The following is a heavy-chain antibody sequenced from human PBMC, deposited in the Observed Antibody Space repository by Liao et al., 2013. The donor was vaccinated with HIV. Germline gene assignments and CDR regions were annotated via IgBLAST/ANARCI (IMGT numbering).Heavy chain of an antibody. J-gene: IGHJ6*03. CDR3: VRGQGVREIDSYFGGDYYYMDV. CDR1: GGSLSSYY. V-gene: IGHV4-34*01. Sequence: QVQLQQWGTGQLKPSETLSLTCAVYGGSLSSYYWGWIRQPPGEGLEWIGEINHSGSTKNNPSLKSRLTMSVDTFKNQVSLKLRSVTVADTAVYYCVRGQGVREIDSYFGGDYYYMDVWGTGTTVIVSS. D-gene: IGHD3-10*01. CDR2: INHSGST.